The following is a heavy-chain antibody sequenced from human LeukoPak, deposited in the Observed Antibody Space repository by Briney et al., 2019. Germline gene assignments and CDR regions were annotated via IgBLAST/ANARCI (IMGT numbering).Heavy chain of an antibody. Sequence: SETLSLICTVYGGSFNGYYWSWIRQPPGKGREWIGEINHSGSTNYNPSLKSRVTISVDTSKNQFSLKLSSVTAADTAVYYCARGNTYYYGSGSYYLRVFDYWGQGTLVTVSS. V-gene: IGHV4-34*01. CDR2: INHSGST. CDR1: GGSFNGYY. J-gene: IGHJ4*02. CDR3: ARGNTYYYGSGSYYLRVFDY. D-gene: IGHD3-10*01.